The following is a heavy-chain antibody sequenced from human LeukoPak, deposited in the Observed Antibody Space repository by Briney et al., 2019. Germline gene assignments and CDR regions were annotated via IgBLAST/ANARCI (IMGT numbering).Heavy chain of an antibody. CDR2: IIPILGIA. V-gene: IGHV1-69*04. D-gene: IGHD5-18*01. J-gene: IGHJ4*02. CDR3: ARAPNVDTAMDNIPFDY. CDR1: GGTFSSYA. Sequence: ASVKVSCKASGGTFSSYAISWARQAPGQGLEWMGRIIPILGIANYAQKFQGRVTITADKSTSTAYMELSSLRSEDTAVYYCARAPNVDTAMDNIPFDYWGQGTLVTVSS.